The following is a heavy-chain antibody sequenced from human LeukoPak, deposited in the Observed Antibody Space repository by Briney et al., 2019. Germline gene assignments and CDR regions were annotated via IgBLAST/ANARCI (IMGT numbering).Heavy chain of an antibody. J-gene: IGHJ6*03. V-gene: IGHV3-74*01. Sequence: PGGSLRLSCAASGFTFSHYWMHWVRQGPGKGLVWVSRINSDRGSTDYADSVKGRFTISRDNAENTLYLQMNSLRAEDTAVYYCARSGDLGYYYMDVWGKGTTVTVSS. CDR2: INSDRGST. D-gene: IGHD4-17*01. CDR3: ARSGDLGYYYMDV. CDR1: GFTFSHYW.